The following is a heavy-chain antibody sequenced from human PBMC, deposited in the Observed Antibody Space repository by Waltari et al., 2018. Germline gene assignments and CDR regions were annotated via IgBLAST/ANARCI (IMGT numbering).Heavy chain of an antibody. J-gene: IGHJ5*02. CDR2: IYYTGSN. D-gene: IGHD2-21*02. V-gene: IGHV4-59*01. Sequence: QVQLQESGPSLLKPSETLSLICTVSGGSIIAFYWSWVRQPPGKGLDWIGDIYYTGSNNFNPSLKSRVTMSVETSKNQFSLKLSSVTAADTAFYYCARGGGGDWEWFDPWGQGTLVTVSS. CDR3: ARGGGGDWEWFDP. CDR1: GGSIIAFY.